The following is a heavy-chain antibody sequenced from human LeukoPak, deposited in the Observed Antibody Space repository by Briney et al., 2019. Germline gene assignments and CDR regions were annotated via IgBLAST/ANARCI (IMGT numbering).Heavy chain of an antibody. V-gene: IGHV1-69*13. J-gene: IGHJ5*02. D-gene: IGHD1-14*01. CDR2: IIPIFGTA. CDR1: GGTFSSYA. Sequence: ASVKVSCKASGGTFSSYAISWVRQAPGQGLEWMGGIIPIFGTANYAQKFQGRVTITADESTSTACMELSSLRSEDTAVYYCARDTYNGEQVPDWFDPWGQGTLVTVSS. CDR3: ARDTYNGEQVPDWFDP.